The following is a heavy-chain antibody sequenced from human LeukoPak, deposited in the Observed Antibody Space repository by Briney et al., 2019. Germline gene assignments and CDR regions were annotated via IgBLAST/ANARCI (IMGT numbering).Heavy chain of an antibody. Sequence: PSETLSLTCDVSDYSIRSGYYWGWIRQPPGKGLEWIGSLYHSGSAYYSPSLKSRVTISLDTSNNELPLRLSSVTAADTAIYYCARQKIVVVVAATPGAFDIWGQGTLVTVSS. CDR1: DYSIRSGYY. D-gene: IGHD2-15*01. CDR2: LYHSGSA. J-gene: IGHJ3*02. V-gene: IGHV4-38-2*01. CDR3: ARQKIVVVVAATPGAFDI.